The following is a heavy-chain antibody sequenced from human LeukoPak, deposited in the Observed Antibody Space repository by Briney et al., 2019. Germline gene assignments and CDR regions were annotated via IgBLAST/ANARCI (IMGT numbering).Heavy chain of an antibody. D-gene: IGHD6-19*01. Sequence: DPGGSLRLSCAASGFTFDDYAMHWVRQAPGKGREWVAVISYDGSNKYYADSVKGRFTISRDNSKNMLYLQLNSLTEDTAVFYCARPYNSGWYGDFDYWGQGTLVTVSS. J-gene: IGHJ4*02. V-gene: IGHV3-30*04. CDR2: ISYDGSNK. CDR3: ARPYNSGWYGDFDY. CDR1: GFTFDDYA.